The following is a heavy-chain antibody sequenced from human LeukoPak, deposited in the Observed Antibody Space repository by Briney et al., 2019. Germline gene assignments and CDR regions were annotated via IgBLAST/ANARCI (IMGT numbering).Heavy chain of an antibody. V-gene: IGHV1-46*01. Sequence: ASVKVSCKAPGYTFTSYYMHWVRQAPGQGLEWMGIINPSGGSTSYAQKFQGRVTMTRDTSTSTVYMELSSLRSEDTAVYYCAREEMVVAATYNWFDPWGQGTLVTVSS. CDR1: GYTFTSYY. D-gene: IGHD2-15*01. CDR3: AREEMVVAATYNWFDP. CDR2: INPSGGST. J-gene: IGHJ5*02.